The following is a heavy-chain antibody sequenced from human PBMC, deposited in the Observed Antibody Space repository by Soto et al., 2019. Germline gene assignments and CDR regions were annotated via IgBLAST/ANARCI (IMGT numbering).Heavy chain of an antibody. CDR1: GFTFSSYA. D-gene: IGHD2-15*01. V-gene: IGHV3-30-3*01. Sequence: QVQLVESGGGVVQPGRSLRLSCAASGFTFSSYAMHWVRQAPGKGLEWVAVISYDGSNKYYADSVKGRFTISRDNSKNPLYLQMNSLRAEDTAVYYCARDGLLGYFDYWGPGTLVTVSS. CDR2: ISYDGSNK. CDR3: ARDGLLGYFDY. J-gene: IGHJ4*02.